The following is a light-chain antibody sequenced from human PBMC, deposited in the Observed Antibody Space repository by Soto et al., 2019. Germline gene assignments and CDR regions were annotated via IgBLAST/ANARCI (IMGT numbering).Light chain of an antibody. Sequence: DIQMTQSPSTLSASVGDRVTITCRASPPISSSLAWYHQKPGNTPKLLIYDAFNLESGVPARFSGSGSGTEFTLTISSLQPEDFGIYYCQQYENYWTFGQGTKVDIK. J-gene: IGKJ1*01. CDR1: PPISSS. CDR2: DAF. CDR3: QQYENYWT. V-gene: IGKV1-5*01.